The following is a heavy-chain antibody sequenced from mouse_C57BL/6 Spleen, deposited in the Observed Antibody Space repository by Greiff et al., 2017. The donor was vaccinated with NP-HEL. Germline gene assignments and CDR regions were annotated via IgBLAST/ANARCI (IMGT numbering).Heavy chain of an antibody. CDR1: GFTFSSYA. V-gene: IGHV5-4*01. Sequence: EVMLVESGGGLVKPGGSLKLSCAASGFTFSSYAMSWVRQTPEKRLEWVATISDGGSYTYYPDNVKGRFTISRDNAKNNLYLQMSHLKSEDTAMYYCARESPHWYFDVWGTGTTVTVSS. CDR3: ARESPHWYFDV. J-gene: IGHJ1*03. CDR2: ISDGGSYT.